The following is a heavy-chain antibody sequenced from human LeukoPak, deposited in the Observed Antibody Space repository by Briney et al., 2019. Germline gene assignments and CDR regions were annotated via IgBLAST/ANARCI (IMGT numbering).Heavy chain of an antibody. D-gene: IGHD3-22*01. Sequence: PSGALSLTCAVSGGSISSSNWWSWVRQPPGKGLEWIGEINHSGSTNYNPSLKSRVTISVDASKNQFSLKLSSVTAADTAVYYCARGNLYYYDSSGYYFKFDYWGQGTLVTVSS. CDR1: GGSISSSNW. V-gene: IGHV4-4*02. J-gene: IGHJ4*02. CDR3: ARGNLYYYDSSGYYFKFDY. CDR2: INHSGST.